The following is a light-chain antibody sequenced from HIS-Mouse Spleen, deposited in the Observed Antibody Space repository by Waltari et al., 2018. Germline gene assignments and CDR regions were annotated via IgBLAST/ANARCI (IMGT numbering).Light chain of an antibody. CDR3: QSADSSGTYVV. Sequence: SYELTQPPSVSVSPGQTARITCSGDALPKQYAYWYKQKPGQAPVLVIYKDSDRPSGIPERFSGSSSGTTVTLTISGVQAEDEADYYCQSADSSGTYVVFGGGTKLTVL. J-gene: IGLJ2*01. CDR2: KDS. V-gene: IGLV3-25*03. CDR1: ALPKQY.